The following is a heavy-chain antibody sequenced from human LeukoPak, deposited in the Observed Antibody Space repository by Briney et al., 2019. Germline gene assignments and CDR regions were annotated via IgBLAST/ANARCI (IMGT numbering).Heavy chain of an antibody. CDR2: IRYDGSNK. V-gene: IGHV3-30*02. Sequence: GGSLRLSCAASGFTFSSYGMHWVRQAPGKGLEWVAFIRYDGSNKYYADSVKGRFTISRDNSKNTLYLQMNSLRAEDTAVYYCARVDLYYGSGSYYPPDYWGQGTLVTVSS. J-gene: IGHJ4*02. D-gene: IGHD3-10*01. CDR3: ARVDLYYGSGSYYPPDY. CDR1: GFTFSSYG.